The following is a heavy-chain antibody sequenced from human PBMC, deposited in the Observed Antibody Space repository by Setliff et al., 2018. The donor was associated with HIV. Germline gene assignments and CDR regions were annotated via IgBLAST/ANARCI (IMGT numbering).Heavy chain of an antibody. Sequence: PSETLSLTWTVSGGSVNDFYCNWIRQPPGKGPEWIGYIHSSGSTIYNPSLKSRITISLDTSKEQFSLELSSATAADTAVYYCATLDHSGGNFLAYWGQGSLVTVSS. J-gene: IGHJ4*02. CDR2: IHSSGST. V-gene: IGHV4-4*09. D-gene: IGHD2-21*02. CDR1: GGSVNDFY. CDR3: ATLDHSGGNFLAY.